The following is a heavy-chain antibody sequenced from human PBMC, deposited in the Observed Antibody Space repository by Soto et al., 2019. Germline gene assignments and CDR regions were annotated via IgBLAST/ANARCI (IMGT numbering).Heavy chain of an antibody. CDR1: GFTFSSYG. CDR2: ISYDGSNK. D-gene: IGHD3-10*01. Sequence: QVQLVESGGRVVQPGRSLRLSCAASGFTFSSYGMHWVRQAPGKGLEWVAVISYDGSNKYYADSVKGRFTISRDNSKNTLYLQMNSLRAEDTAVYYCAKDCGIGDYGSGSYLAYWGQGTLVTVSS. J-gene: IGHJ4*02. CDR3: AKDCGIGDYGSGSYLAY. V-gene: IGHV3-30*18.